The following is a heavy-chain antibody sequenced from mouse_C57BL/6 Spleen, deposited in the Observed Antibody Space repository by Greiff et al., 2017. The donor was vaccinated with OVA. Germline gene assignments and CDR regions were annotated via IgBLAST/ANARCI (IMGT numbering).Heavy chain of an antibody. V-gene: IGHV1-64*01. Sequence: QVQLQQPGAELVKPGASVKLSCKASGYTFTSYWMHWVKQRPGQGLEWIGMIHPNSGSTNYNEKFKSQATLTVDKSSSTAYMQLSSLTSEDSAVNYCAKSHGSSYRDYWGQGTTLTVSS. D-gene: IGHD1-1*01. CDR3: AKSHGSSYRDY. CDR1: GYTFTSYW. CDR2: IHPNSGST. J-gene: IGHJ2*01.